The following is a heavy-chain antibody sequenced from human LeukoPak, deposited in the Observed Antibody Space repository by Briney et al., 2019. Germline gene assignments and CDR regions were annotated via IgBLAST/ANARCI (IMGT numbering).Heavy chain of an antibody. Sequence: SETLSLTCAVSGYSISNHYYWAWIRQPPGKGLEWIGSFYHTGNTYYNPSLQSRVAISVDTSKNQFSLELTPVTAADTAVYYCASVDTPRARYFDLWSRGILVTVSS. CDR1: GYSISNHYY. CDR2: FYHTGNT. D-gene: IGHD5-18*01. V-gene: IGHV4-38-2*01. CDR3: ASVDTPRARYFDL. J-gene: IGHJ2*01.